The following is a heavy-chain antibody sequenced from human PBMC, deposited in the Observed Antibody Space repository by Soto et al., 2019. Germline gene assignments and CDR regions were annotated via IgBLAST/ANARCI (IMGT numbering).Heavy chain of an antibody. D-gene: IGHD3-10*01. CDR1: GDSFNYYY. CDR2: IDHSGRT. Sequence: SETLSLTCAVYGDSFNYYYWTWIRQAPGKGLEWIGEIDHSGRTNCNPSVKSRITISEDTSKNQFSLKLNSVTAADTAVYYSVRGSCAVRFDPWGQRTPVTVSS. V-gene: IGHV4-34*01. J-gene: IGHJ5*02. CDR3: VRGSCAVRFDP.